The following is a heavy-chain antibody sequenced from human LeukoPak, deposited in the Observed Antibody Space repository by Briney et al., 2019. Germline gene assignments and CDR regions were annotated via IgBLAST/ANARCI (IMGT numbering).Heavy chain of an antibody. Sequence: PSQTLSLTCAVSGGSISSGGYSWSWIRQPPGKGLEWIGYIYHSGSTYYNPSLKSRVTISVDRSKNQFSLKLSSVTAADTAVYYCAREGWPNWLDPWGQGTLVTVSS. CDR1: GGSISSGGYS. D-gene: IGHD2-15*01. CDR3: AREGWPNWLDP. CDR2: IYHSGST. J-gene: IGHJ5*02. V-gene: IGHV4-30-2*01.